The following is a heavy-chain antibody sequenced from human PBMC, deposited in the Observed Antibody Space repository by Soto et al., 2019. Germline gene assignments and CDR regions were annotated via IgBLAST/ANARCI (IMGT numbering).Heavy chain of an antibody. V-gene: IGHV4-59*01. J-gene: IGHJ4*02. CDR1: GGSISSYY. CDR3: ARGGPDYYGSGSSTPVDY. CDR2: IYYSGST. D-gene: IGHD3-10*01. Sequence: SETLSHTCTVSGGSISSYYWSWIRQPPGKGLEWIRYIYYSGSTNYNPSLKSRVTISVDTSKNQFSLKLSSVTAADTAVYYCARGGPDYYGSGSSTPVDYWGQGTLVTVSS.